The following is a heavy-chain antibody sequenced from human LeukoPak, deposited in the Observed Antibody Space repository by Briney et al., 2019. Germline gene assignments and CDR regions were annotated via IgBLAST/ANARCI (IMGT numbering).Heavy chain of an antibody. CDR2: ISGSGDST. CDR1: GFIFSNYG. Sequence: GGTLRLSCAASGFIFSNYGMSWVCQAPGKGLEWVSGISGSGDSTYNADSVKGRFTISRDNSKNTLYLQMNSLRAEDTAVYYCAKSGAFNPFRSGSIVGYFDYWGQGTLVTVSS. CDR3: AKSGAFNPFRSGSIVGYFDY. J-gene: IGHJ4*02. D-gene: IGHD3-10*01. V-gene: IGHV3-23*01.